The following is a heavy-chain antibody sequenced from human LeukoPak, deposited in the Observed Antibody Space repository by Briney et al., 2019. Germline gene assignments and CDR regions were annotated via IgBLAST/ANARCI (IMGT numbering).Heavy chain of an antibody. V-gene: IGHV1-2*02. Sequence: ASVKVSCKASVYTFTGYYMHCVRQAPGQGREWMGWVNPNSGGTNYAQKFQGRVTMTRDTSISTAYMELSRLRSDDTAVYYCASRGYSYGYGYFDYWGQGTLVTVSS. J-gene: IGHJ4*02. CDR2: VNPNSGGT. CDR1: VYTFTGYY. CDR3: ASRGYSYGYGYFDY. D-gene: IGHD5-18*01.